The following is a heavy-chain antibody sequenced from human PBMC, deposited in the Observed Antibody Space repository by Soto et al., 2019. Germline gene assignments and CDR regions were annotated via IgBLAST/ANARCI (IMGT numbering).Heavy chain of an antibody. V-gene: IGHV1-69*02. CDR3: ASPGGMAVAGGTFDI. J-gene: IGHJ3*02. CDR1: GGTFSSYT. Sequence: QAKLVQSGAEVKKPESSVKVSCKASGGTFSSYTISWVRQAPGQGLEWMGRIIPILGIANYAQKFQGRVTITADKSTSTAYMELSSLRSEDTAVYYCASPGGMAVAGGTFDIWGQGTMVTVSS. D-gene: IGHD6-19*01. CDR2: IIPILGIA.